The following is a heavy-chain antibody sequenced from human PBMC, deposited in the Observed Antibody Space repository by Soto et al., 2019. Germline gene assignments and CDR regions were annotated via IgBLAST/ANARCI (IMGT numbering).Heavy chain of an antibody. V-gene: IGHV4-59*08. CDR3: ARFPNYYGSGSYYNWFDP. Sequence: SETLSLTCTVSGGSTSSYYWSWIRQPPGKGLEWIGYIYYSGSTNYNPSLKSRVTISVDTSKNQFSLKLSSVTAADTAVYYCARFPNYYGSGSYYNWFDPWGQGTLVTVSS. D-gene: IGHD3-10*01. CDR1: GGSTSSYY. J-gene: IGHJ5*02. CDR2: IYYSGST.